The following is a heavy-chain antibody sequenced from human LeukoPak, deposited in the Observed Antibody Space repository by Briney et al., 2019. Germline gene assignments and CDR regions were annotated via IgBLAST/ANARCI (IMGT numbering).Heavy chain of an antibody. CDR1: GFTFSSYA. D-gene: IGHD3-10*01. J-gene: IGHJ4*02. V-gene: IGHV3-23*01. Sequence: GGSLRLSCAASGFTFSSYAMSWVRQAPGKGLEWVSAISGSGGSTYYADSVKGRFNISRDNSKNTLYLQMNSLRAEDTAVYYCAPIWFGELLSVFDYWGQGTLVTVSS. CDR3: APIWFGELLSVFDY. CDR2: ISGSGGST.